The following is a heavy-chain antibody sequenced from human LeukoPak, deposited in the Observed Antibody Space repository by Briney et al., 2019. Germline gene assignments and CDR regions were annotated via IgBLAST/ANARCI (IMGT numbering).Heavy chain of an antibody. CDR1: GYTFTSYY. J-gene: IGHJ6*03. V-gene: IGHV1-46*01. CDR3: AGPGDQPRYSSSSNYYYYYMDV. CDR2: INPSGGST. Sequence: GASVKVSCNGSGYTFTSYYMHWVRQAPGQGLEWKGIINPSGGSTSYAQKFQGRVTITRDMSTSTVYMESSSLRSEDTAVYYCAGPGDQPRYSSSSNYYYYYMDVWGKGTPVTVSS. D-gene: IGHD6-6*01.